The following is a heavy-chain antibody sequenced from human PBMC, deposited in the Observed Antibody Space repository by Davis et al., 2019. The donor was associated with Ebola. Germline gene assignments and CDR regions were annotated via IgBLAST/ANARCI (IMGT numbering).Heavy chain of an antibody. J-gene: IGHJ3*02. D-gene: IGHD3-22*01. CDR3: ARASDYYDSSGYYWLGNAFDI. V-gene: IGHV3-53*01. CDR2: IYSGGST. CDR1: GFTVSSNY. Sequence: GESLKISCAASGFTVSSNYMSWVRQAPGKGLEWVSVIYSGGSTYYADSVKGRFTISRDNSKNTLYLQMNSLRAEDTAVYYCARASDYYDSSGYYWLGNAFDIWGQGTMVTVSS.